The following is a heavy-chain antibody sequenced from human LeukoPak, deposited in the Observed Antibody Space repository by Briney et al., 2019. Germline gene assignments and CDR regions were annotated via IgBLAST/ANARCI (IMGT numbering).Heavy chain of an antibody. D-gene: IGHD3-22*01. CDR2: IYHSGST. CDR1: GGSISSSNW. V-gene: IGHV4-4*02. CDR3: ASSGYDSSGYPDY. Sequence: SETLSLTCAVSGGSISSSNWWSWVRQPPGKGLEWIGEIYHSGSTNYNPSLKSRVTISVDTSKNQFSLKLSSVTAADTAVYYCASSGYDSSGYPDYWGQGTLVTVSS. J-gene: IGHJ4*02.